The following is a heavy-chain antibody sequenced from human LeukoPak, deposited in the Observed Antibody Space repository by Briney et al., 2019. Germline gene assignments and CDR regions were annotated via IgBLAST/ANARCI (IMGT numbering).Heavy chain of an antibody. Sequence: SETLSLTCTVSGESISGFYWTWIRQPPGKGLEWIGYIYYSGSTNYNPSLKSRVTISVDTSKNQFPLKLSSVTAADTAVYYCARGGDRSFDYWGQGTLVTVSS. J-gene: IGHJ4*02. CDR3: ARGGDRSFDY. D-gene: IGHD3-10*01. V-gene: IGHV4-59*01. CDR2: IYYSGST. CDR1: GESISGFY.